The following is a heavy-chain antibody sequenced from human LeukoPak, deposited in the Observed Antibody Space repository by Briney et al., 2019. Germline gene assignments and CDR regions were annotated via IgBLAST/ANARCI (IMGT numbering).Heavy chain of an antibody. J-gene: IGHJ5*02. CDR2: INAGNGNT. Sequence: ASVTVSCKASGYTFTSYAMHWVRQAPGQRLEWMGWINAGNGNTKYSQKFQGRVTITRDTSASTAYMELSSLRSEDTAVYYCAREDPDISPFDPWGQGTLVTVSS. CDR3: AREDPDISPFDP. D-gene: IGHD3-9*01. V-gene: IGHV1-3*01. CDR1: GYTFTSYA.